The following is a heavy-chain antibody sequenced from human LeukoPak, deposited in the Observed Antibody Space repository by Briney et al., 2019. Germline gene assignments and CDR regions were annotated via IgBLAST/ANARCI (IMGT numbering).Heavy chain of an antibody. CDR2: INTYSGHA. J-gene: IGHJ4*02. CDR3: VRGWSSEYYDY. V-gene: IGHV1-18*04. CDR1: GYTFVSYG. Sequence: ASVKVSCKVSGYTFVSYGMSWLRQAPGQGLEWLGSINTYSGHAHYLQRLQGRVTMTADKSTRTVFMELRSLTSDDSAVYFCVRGWSSEYYDYWGQGTRVTVSS. D-gene: IGHD2/OR15-2a*01.